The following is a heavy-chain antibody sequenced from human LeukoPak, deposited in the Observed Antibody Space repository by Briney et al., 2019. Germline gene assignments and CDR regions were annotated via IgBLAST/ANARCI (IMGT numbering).Heavy chain of an antibody. J-gene: IGHJ5*02. CDR3: AKDTYSSGWYWFDP. CDR1: GFTFDDYA. Sequence: GRSLRLSCAASGFTFDDYAMHWVRQAQGKGLEWVSGISWNSGSIGYADFVKGQFTISRDNAKKSLYLQMNSLRAEDTALYYCAKDTYSSGWYWFDPWGQGTLVTVSS. CDR2: ISWNSGSI. V-gene: IGHV3-9*01. D-gene: IGHD6-19*01.